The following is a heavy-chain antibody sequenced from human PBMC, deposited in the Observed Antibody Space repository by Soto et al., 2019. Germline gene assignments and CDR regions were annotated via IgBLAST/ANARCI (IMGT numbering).Heavy chain of an antibody. CDR3: AREVPYSYGTANAGFDP. V-gene: IGHV1-18*01. Sequence: ASVKVSCKASGYTFTSYGISWVRQAPGQGLEWMGWISAYNGNTNYAQKLQGRVTMTTDTSTSTAYMELRSLRSDDTAVYYCAREVPYSYGTANAGFDPWGQGTLVTVSS. CDR1: GYTFTSYG. CDR2: ISAYNGNT. J-gene: IGHJ5*02. D-gene: IGHD5-18*01.